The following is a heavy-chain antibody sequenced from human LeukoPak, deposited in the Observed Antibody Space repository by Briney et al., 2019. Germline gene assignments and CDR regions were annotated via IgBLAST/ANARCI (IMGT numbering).Heavy chain of an antibody. CDR1: GFTFSSYA. Sequence: GGSLRLSCAASGFTFSSYAMSWVRQAPGKGLEWVSAISGSGGSTYYADSVKGRFTISRDNSKNTLYLQMNSLRAEDTAVYYCAKDLPPVGFWSGYINGMDVWGQGTTVTVSS. CDR3: AKDLPPVGFWSGYINGMDV. J-gene: IGHJ6*02. CDR2: ISGSGGST. D-gene: IGHD3-3*01. V-gene: IGHV3-23*01.